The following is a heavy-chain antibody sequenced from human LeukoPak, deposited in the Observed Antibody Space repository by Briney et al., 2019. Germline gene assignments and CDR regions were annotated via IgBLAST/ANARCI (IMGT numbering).Heavy chain of an antibody. V-gene: IGHV1-69*13. CDR2: IIPIFGTA. Sequence: SVKVSCKASGGTFSSYAISWVRQAPGQGLEWMGGIIPIFGTANYAQKFQGRVTITADESTSTAYMELSSLRSEDTAVYYCAREVGEVGDYYYIDVWGKGTTVTVSS. CDR3: AREVGEVGDYYYIDV. D-gene: IGHD3-16*01. CDR1: GGTFSSYA. J-gene: IGHJ6*03.